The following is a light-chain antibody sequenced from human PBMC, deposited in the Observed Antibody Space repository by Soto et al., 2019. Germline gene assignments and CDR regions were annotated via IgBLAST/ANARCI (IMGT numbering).Light chain of an antibody. CDR1: SSNIGTNT. J-gene: IGLJ3*02. CDR3: AAWDDSLNGLV. V-gene: IGLV1-44*01. Sequence: QSVLTQPPSVSGTPGQRVTISCSGSSSNIGTNTVSWYRQFPGTAPKLLIYADNQWPSGVPDRFSDSKSGTSASLAISGLQSEDEADYYCAAWDDSLNGLVFGGGTKVTVL. CDR2: ADN.